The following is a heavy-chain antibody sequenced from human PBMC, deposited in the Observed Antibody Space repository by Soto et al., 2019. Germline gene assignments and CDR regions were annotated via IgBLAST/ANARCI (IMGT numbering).Heavy chain of an antibody. CDR3: ARTYYYDSSGYYGTPPDY. V-gene: IGHV3-21*01. CDR1: GFTFSSYS. J-gene: IGHJ4*02. Sequence: EVQLVESGGGLVKPGGSLRLSCAASGFTFSSYSMNWVRQAPGKGLEWVSSITSSSSYIYYADSVKGRFTISRENAKNSLYLQMNSLRAEDTAVYYCARTYYYDSSGYYGTPPDYWGQGTLVTVSS. D-gene: IGHD3-22*01. CDR2: ITSSSSYI.